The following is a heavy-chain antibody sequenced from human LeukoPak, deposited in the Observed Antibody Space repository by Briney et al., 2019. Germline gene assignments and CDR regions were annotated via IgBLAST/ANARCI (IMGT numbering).Heavy chain of an antibody. Sequence: GESLKISCKGSGYSFTSYWIGWVRQVPGKGLEWMGIIYPGDSDTRYSSSFQGQVTISADKSISTAYLQWSSLKASDTAMYYCARRRTGTTKAFDIWGQGTMVTVSS. V-gene: IGHV5-51*01. CDR1: GYSFTSYW. CDR2: IYPGDSDT. J-gene: IGHJ3*02. CDR3: ARRRTGTTKAFDI. D-gene: IGHD1-7*01.